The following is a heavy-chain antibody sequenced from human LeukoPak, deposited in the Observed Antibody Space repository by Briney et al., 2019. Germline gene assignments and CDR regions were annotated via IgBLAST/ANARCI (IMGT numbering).Heavy chain of an antibody. J-gene: IGHJ5*02. D-gene: IGHD2-15*01. CDR1: GFSLSTSGMR. CDR3: ARMGCSGGSCYSGWFDP. Sequence: SGPALVKPTPPLTLTCTFSGFSLSTSGMRVSWIRQPPGKALEWLALIDWDDDKFYSTSLKTRLTISKDTSKNQVVLTMTNMDPVDTATYYCARMGCSGGSCYSGWFDPWGQGTLVTVSS. V-gene: IGHV2-70*04. CDR2: IDWDDDK.